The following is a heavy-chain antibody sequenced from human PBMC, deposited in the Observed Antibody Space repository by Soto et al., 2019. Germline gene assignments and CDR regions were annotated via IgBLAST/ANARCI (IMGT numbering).Heavy chain of an antibody. CDR3: AIHFVPASYSWDYYYYYGMDV. CDR1: GYTFTSYD. Sequence: GASVKVSCKASGYTFTSYDINWVRQATGQGLEWMGWMNPNSGNTGYAQKFQGRVTMTRNTSISTAYMELSSLRSEDTAVYYCAIHFVPASYSWDYYYYYGMDVWGQGTTVTVSS. J-gene: IGHJ6*02. CDR2: MNPNSGNT. V-gene: IGHV1-8*01. D-gene: IGHD2-2*01.